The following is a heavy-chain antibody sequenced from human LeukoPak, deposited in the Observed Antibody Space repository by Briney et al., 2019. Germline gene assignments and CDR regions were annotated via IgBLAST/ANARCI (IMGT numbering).Heavy chain of an antibody. Sequence: PSQTLSLTCTVPGGSISSGGYYWSWIRQPPGKGLEWIGYIYHSGSTYYNPSLKSRVTISVDRSKNQFSLKLSSVTAADTAVYYCASYFWSGYYAGFDPWGQGTLVTVSS. CDR3: ASYFWSGYYAGFDP. V-gene: IGHV4-30-2*01. J-gene: IGHJ5*02. CDR2: IYHSGST. D-gene: IGHD3-3*01. CDR1: GGSISSGGYY.